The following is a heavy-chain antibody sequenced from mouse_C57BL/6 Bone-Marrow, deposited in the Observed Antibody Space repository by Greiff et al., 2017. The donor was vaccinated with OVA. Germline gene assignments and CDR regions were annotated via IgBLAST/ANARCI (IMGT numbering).Heavy chain of an antibody. CDR2: INPNNGGT. D-gene: IGHD1-1*01. Sequence: EVQLQQSGPELVKPGASVKIPCKASGYTFTDYNMDWVKQSHGKSLEWIGDINPNNGGTIYNQKFKGKATLTVDKSSSTAYMELRSLTSEDTAVYYCARDSPYYYSSSYNAMDYWGQGTSVTVSS. J-gene: IGHJ4*01. V-gene: IGHV1-18*01. CDR1: GYTFTDYN. CDR3: ARDSPYYYSSSYNAMDY.